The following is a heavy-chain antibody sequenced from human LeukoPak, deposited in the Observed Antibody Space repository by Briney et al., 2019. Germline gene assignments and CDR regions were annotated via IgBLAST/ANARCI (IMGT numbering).Heavy chain of an antibody. D-gene: IGHD1-1*01. CDR1: GFTVSSNY. Sequence: GGSLRLSCAASGFTVSSNYMSWVRQAAGKGLGWVSVIYSGGSTYYADSVKGGFTISRDNSKNTLYLQMNSLRAEDTVVYYCARGVPRYLRAFDMWGQGTMVTVSS. V-gene: IGHV3-53*01. CDR2: IYSGGST. CDR3: ARGVPRYLRAFDM. J-gene: IGHJ3*02.